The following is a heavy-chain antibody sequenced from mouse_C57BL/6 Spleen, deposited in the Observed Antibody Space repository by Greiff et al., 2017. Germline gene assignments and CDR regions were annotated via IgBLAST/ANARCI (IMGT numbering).Heavy chain of an antibody. CDR3: ARGITTVVGRGYYAMDY. V-gene: IGHV1-69*01. CDR2: IAPSDSYT. CDR1: GYTFTSYW. D-gene: IGHD1-1*01. Sequence: VQLQQPGAELVMPGASVKLSCKASGYTFTSYWMHWVKQRPGQGLEWIGEIAPSDSYTNYNQKFKGKSTLTVDKSSSTAYMQLSSLTSEDSAVYYCARGITTVVGRGYYAMDYWGQGTSGTVSS. J-gene: IGHJ4*01.